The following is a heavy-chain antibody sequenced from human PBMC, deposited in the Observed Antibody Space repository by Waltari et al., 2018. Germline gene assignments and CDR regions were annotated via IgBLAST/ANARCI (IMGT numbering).Heavy chain of an antibody. Sequence: QVQLQQWGAGLLKPSETLSLTCAVYGGSFSGYYWSWIRQPPGKGLEWIGEINHSGRTNDNPYLKSRVTISVDTSKNQFSLKLSSVTAADTAVYYCARGWVDYFDYWGQGTLVTVSS. CDR2: INHSGRT. CDR3: ARGWVDYFDY. J-gene: IGHJ4*02. V-gene: IGHV4-34*01. CDR1: GGSFSGYY. D-gene: IGHD2-15*01.